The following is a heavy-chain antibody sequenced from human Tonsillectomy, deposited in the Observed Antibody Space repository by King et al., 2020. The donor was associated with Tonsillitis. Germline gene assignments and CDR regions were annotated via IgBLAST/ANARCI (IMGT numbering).Heavy chain of an antibody. CDR1: GFSFSTYA. Sequence: VQLVESGGGLVQPGGSLRLSCAASGFSFSTYAMTWVRQTPGKGLEWVSAISGNGGGTYYADSVRGRFTISRDNSKNMLYRQMNSLRAEDTALYYCAKAYDSSGYNYERASDYWGQGTLVTVSS. V-gene: IGHV3-23*04. CDR2: ISGNGGGT. J-gene: IGHJ4*02. D-gene: IGHD3-22*01. CDR3: AKAYDSSGYNYERASDY.